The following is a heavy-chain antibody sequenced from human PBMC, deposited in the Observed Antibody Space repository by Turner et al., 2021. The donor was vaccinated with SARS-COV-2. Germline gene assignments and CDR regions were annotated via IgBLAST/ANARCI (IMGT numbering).Heavy chain of an antibody. V-gene: IGHV4-4*02. J-gene: IGHJ6*02. Sequence: QVQLQESGPGLVKPSGTLSLTCAVSGGSISSSNWWSGVRQPPGKGLEWIGEIYHSGSTNYNPSLKSRCTITVDKSKNQFSLKLSSVTAADTAVYYCARGWGVVLGYYGLDVWGQGTTVTVSS. CDR2: IYHSGST. CDR1: GGSISSSNW. CDR3: ARGWGVVLGYYGLDV. D-gene: IGHD3-10*01.